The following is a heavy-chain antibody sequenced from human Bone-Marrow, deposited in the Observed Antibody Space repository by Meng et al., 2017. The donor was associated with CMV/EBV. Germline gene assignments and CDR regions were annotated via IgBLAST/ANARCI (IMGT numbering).Heavy chain of an antibody. J-gene: IGHJ4*02. D-gene: IGHD6-6*01. Sequence: GESLKISCAASGFTFSSYGMHWVRQAPGKGLEWVAVIWYDGSNKYYADFVKGRFTISRDNSKNTLYLQMNSLRAEDTAVYYCAKTSLRYSSSSGYFDYWGQGTLVTASS. CDR3: AKTSLRYSSSSGYFDY. V-gene: IGHV3-33*06. CDR2: IWYDGSNK. CDR1: GFTFSSYG.